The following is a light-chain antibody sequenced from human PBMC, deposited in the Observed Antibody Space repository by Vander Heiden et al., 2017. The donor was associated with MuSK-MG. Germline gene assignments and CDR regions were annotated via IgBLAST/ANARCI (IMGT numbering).Light chain of an antibody. CDR1: QDISNY. J-gene: IGKJ4*01. CDR2: DAS. CDR3: HQDYNLPLT. V-gene: IGKV1-33*01. Sequence: DIQMTQSPSSLSASVGDRVTITCQASQDISNYLNWYQQKPGKAPKLLIYDASNFKTGVPSRFSGSGSGTDFTLTISSLQPEDIATYYCHQDYNLPLTFGGGTKVEIK.